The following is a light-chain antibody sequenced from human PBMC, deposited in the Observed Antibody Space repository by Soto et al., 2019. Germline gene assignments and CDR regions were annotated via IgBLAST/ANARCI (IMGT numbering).Light chain of an antibody. V-gene: IGLV2-11*01. CDR2: DVS. J-gene: IGLJ1*01. Sequence: QSVLTQPRSVSGSPGQSVTISCTGTSSDVGGYNHVSWYQQHPGKAPKLMIYDVSKRPSGVPDRFSGSKSGNTASLTISGLQAEDEADYYCCSYAGSYSMVFRTGTKVTVL. CDR3: CSYAGSYSMV. CDR1: SSDVGGYNH.